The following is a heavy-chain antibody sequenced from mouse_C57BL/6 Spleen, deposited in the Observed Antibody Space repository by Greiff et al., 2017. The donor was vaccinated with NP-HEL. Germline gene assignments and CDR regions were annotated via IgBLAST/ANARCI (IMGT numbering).Heavy chain of an antibody. CDR1: GFTFSSYA. J-gene: IGHJ3*01. D-gene: IGHD2-12*01. Sequence: EVQRVESGGGLVKPGGSLKLSCAASGFTFSSYAMSWVRQTPEKRLEWVATISDGGSYTYYPDNVKGRFTISRDNAKNNLYLQMSHLKSEDTAMYYCAIDYDFAYWGQGTLVTVSA. CDR3: AIDYDFAY. CDR2: ISDGGSYT. V-gene: IGHV5-4*01.